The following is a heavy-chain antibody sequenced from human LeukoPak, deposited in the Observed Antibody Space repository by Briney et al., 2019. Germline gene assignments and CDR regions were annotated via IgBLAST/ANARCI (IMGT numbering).Heavy chain of an antibody. D-gene: IGHD3-22*01. V-gene: IGHV3-30*18. CDR1: GFTFSSYG. J-gene: IGHJ4*02. Sequence: GGSLRLSCAASGFTFSSYGMHWVRQAPGKGLEWVAVISYDGSNKYYADSVKGRFTISRDNSKNTLYLQMNSLRAEDTALYYCAKGGYYYDSSGYPYYFDYWGQGTLVTVSS. CDR3: AKGGYYYDSSGYPYYFDY. CDR2: ISYDGSNK.